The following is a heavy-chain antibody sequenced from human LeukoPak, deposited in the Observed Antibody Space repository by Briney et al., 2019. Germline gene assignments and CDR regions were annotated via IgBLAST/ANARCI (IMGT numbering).Heavy chain of an antibody. CDR3: ARDLKLRGSYFDY. CDR2: INPNSGGT. V-gene: IGHV1-2*02. Sequence: GASVKVSCKASGYTLTGYYMHWVRQAPGQGLEWMGWINPNSGGTNYAQKFQGRVTMTRDTSISTAYMELSRLRSDDTAVYYCARDLKLRGSYFDYWGQGTLVTVSS. J-gene: IGHJ4*02. CDR1: GYTLTGYY. D-gene: IGHD1-26*01.